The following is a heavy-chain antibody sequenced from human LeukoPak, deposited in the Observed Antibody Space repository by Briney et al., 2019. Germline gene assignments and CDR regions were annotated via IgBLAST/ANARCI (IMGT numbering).Heavy chain of an antibody. CDR2: IYYSGST. Sequence: SETLSLTCAVSGDSISSGGYSWSWVRQPPGKGLEWIGYIYYSGSTYYNPSLKSRVTISVDTSKNQFSLKLSSVTAADTAVYYCARGGYDWFDPWGQGTLVTVSS. V-gene: IGHV4-30-4*07. D-gene: IGHD5-18*01. J-gene: IGHJ5*02. CDR1: GDSISSGGYS. CDR3: ARGGYDWFDP.